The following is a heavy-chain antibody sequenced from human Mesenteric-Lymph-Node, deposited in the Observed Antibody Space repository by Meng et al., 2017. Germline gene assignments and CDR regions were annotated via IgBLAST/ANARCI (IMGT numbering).Heavy chain of an antibody. Sequence: QGQLQQWGAGLLKPSETLSLTCAVYGGSFSSNFWTWIRQAPGRGLEWIGDVNHSGKTNYNPSLKSRVTISVDTSKTQFSLILNSVTAADTGVYYCARSFAVTMFDYWGQGTLVTVSS. J-gene: IGHJ4*02. CDR3: ARSFAVTMFDY. V-gene: IGHV4-34*02. D-gene: IGHD2-21*02. CDR1: GGSFSSNF. CDR2: VNHSGKT.